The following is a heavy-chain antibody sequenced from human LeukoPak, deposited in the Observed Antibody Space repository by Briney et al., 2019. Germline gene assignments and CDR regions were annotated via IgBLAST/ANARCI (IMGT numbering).Heavy chain of an antibody. Sequence: PGTSLRLSCAASGFSFSSYWMSWVRQAPGKGLEWVANIKQDGSDKFYLDSVKGRFTISRDSAKNSLFLQMNTLRADDTAVYYCARDGFGTGSNWGQGTLVTVSS. CDR3: ARDGFGTGSN. J-gene: IGHJ4*02. CDR1: GFSFSSYW. D-gene: IGHD3-16*01. V-gene: IGHV3-7*03. CDR2: IKQDGSDK.